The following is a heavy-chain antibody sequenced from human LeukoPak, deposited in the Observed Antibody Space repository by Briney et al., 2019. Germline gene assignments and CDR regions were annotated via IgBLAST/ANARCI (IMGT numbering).Heavy chain of an antibody. CDR2: INPNSGGT. J-gene: IGHJ6*02. CDR1: GYTFTGYY. D-gene: IGHD3-3*01. CDR3: ARGGYDFVYYYYGMDV. V-gene: IGHV1-2*06. Sequence: GASVKVSCKASGYTFTGYYMHWVRQAPGQGLEWMGRINPNSGGTSYAQKFQGRVTMTRATSISTAYMELSRLRSDDTAVYYCARGGYDFVYYYYGMDVWGQGTTVTVSS.